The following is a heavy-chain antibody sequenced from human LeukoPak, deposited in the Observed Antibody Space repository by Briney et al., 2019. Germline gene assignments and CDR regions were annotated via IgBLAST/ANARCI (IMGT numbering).Heavy chain of an antibody. CDR1: GFTFSSYG. CDR3: AKGANWLDY. D-gene: IGHD7-27*01. Sequence: PGGSLRLSCAASGFTFSSYGMHWVRQAPGKGLEWVAFIRYDESNKYYPDSVKDRFTISRDNSNNTLYLHMNSLRAEDTAVYYCAKGANWLDYWGQGTLVTVSS. J-gene: IGHJ4*02. V-gene: IGHV3-30*02. CDR2: IRYDESNK.